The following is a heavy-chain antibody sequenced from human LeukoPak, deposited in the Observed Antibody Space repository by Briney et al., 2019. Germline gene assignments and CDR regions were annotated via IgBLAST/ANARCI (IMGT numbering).Heavy chain of an antibody. D-gene: IGHD1-26*01. V-gene: IGHV3-74*01. J-gene: IGHJ4*02. CDR1: GFTFSSYS. CDR2: IDSDGSST. CDR3: ARDGSGSYYN. Sequence: GGSLRLSCAASGFTFSSYSMNWVRQAPGKGLVWVSRIDSDGSSTRYADSVKGRFTISRDNAKNTLYLQMNSLRAEDTAVYYCARDGSGSYYNWGQGTLVTVSS.